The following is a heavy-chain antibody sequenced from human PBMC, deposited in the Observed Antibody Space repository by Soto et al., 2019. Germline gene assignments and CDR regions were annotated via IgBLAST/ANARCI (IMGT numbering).Heavy chain of an antibody. CDR3: ARANWYSEY. V-gene: IGHV4-59*13. J-gene: IGHJ4*02. D-gene: IGHD1-1*01. CDR2: IYYTGNT. Sequence: QVHLQESGPGLVKTSETLSLTCTVSGLSITNNYWSWIRQPPGKGLEWIGYIYYTGNTNYDPSLKRRVTMSVDTSKNQFSLNLASLTAADTAIYYCARANWYSEYWGQGTLVIVSS. CDR1: GLSITNNY.